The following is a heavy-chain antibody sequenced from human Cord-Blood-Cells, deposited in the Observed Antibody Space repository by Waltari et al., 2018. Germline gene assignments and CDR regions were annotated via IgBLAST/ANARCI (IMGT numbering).Heavy chain of an antibody. CDR3: ARVGGYSGYGY. Sequence: EVQLVESREGLVKPGASLRLPLTLSGSTPSRCSVNWGRQAPGKGLECVSSISSSSSYIYYADSVKGRFTISRDNAKNSLYLQMNSLRAEDTAVYYCARVGGYSGYGYWGQGTLVTVSS. J-gene: IGHJ4*02. CDR1: GSTPSRCS. V-gene: IGHV3-21*01. CDR2: ISSSSSYI. D-gene: IGHD5-12*01.